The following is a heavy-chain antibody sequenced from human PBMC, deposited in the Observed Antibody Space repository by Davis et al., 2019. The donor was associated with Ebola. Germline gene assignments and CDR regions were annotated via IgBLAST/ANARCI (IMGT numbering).Heavy chain of an antibody. CDR2: IIPIFGTA. J-gene: IGHJ5*02. D-gene: IGHD3-9*01. CDR3: ATSYTYYDILTGYSPGSWFDP. V-gene: IGHV1-69*06. Sequence: AASVKVSCKASGGTFSSYAISWVRQAPGQGLEWMGGIIPIFGTANYAQKFQGRVTITADKSTSTAYMELSSLRSEDTAVYYCATSYTYYDILTGYSPGSWFDPWGQGTLVTVSS. CDR1: GGTFSSYA.